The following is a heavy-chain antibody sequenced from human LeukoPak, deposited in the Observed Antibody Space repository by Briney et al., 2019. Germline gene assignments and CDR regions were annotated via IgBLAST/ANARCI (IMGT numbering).Heavy chain of an antibody. D-gene: IGHD2-21*02. J-gene: IGHJ4*02. Sequence: SETLSLTCTVSGGSISTYYWSWIRQPPGKGLEWIGYIYYSGSTNYNPSLKSRVTMSVDTSKNQFSLKLSSVTAADTAVYYCARVRAVDPLTPGGDCYHDYWGQGTLVTVSS. CDR3: ARVRAVDPLTPGGDCYHDY. CDR1: GGSISTYY. V-gene: IGHV4-59*01. CDR2: IYYSGST.